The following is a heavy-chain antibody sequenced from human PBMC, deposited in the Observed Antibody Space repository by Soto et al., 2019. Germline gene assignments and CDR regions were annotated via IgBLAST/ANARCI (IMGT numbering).Heavy chain of an antibody. Sequence: EVQLVESGGGLVQPGGSLRLSCAASGFTFSRYWMHWVRHAPGKGLVWVSRINSDGSITNYADSVKGRFTISRDNAKNTLYLHMNSLRAEDTAVYYCARQEGAAFYYDGMDVWGQGTTVTVSS. V-gene: IGHV3-74*01. CDR1: GFTFSRYW. J-gene: IGHJ6*02. CDR2: INSDGSIT. CDR3: ARQEGAAFYYDGMDV.